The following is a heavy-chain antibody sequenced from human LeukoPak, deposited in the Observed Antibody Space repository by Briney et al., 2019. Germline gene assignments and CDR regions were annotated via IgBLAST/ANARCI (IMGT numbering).Heavy chain of an antibody. J-gene: IGHJ4*02. CDR1: GFTFSSYW. Sequence: GGSLRLSCAASGFTFSSYWMHWVRQAPGKGLVWVSRINSDGSYTSNADSVKGRFTISRDNAKNTLYLQMNSLRAEDTAVYYCARATTYDILTGYSDYWGQGTLVTVSS. V-gene: IGHV3-74*01. CDR3: ARATTYDILTGYSDY. D-gene: IGHD3-9*01. CDR2: INSDGSYT.